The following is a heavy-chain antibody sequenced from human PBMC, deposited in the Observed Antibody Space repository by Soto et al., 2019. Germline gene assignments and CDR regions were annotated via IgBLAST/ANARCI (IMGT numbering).Heavy chain of an antibody. J-gene: IGHJ6*02. Sequence: SETLSLTCTVSGGSISSAGYYWSWFRQPPGKGLEWIGYIYYSGSTFFNPSLKSRVTISKYTSRNQSSLRLNSVTAADTAVYYCARAIVVTIGGMDVWGQGPRLAVSS. D-gene: IGHD5-12*01. V-gene: IGHV4-30-4*01. CDR1: GGSISSAGYY. CDR3: ARAIVVTIGGMDV. CDR2: IYYSGST.